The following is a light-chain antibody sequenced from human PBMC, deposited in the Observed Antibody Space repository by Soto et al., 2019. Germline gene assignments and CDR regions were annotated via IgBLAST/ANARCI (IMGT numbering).Light chain of an antibody. CDR2: EVT. CDR3: ISYKTDDTFV. V-gene: IGLV2-14*01. CDR1: GSDVGGYDY. Sequence: QSVLTQPASVSGSPGQSITISCTGTGSDVGGYDYVSWYQHHPGKAPKVMIYEVTNRPSGVSNRFSGSKSGNTASLTISGLLAEDEGEYFCISYKTDDTFVFGTGTKVTVL. J-gene: IGLJ1*01.